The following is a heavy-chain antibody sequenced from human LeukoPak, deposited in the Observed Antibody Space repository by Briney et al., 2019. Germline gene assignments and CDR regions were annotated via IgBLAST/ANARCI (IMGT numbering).Heavy chain of an antibody. CDR2: IYHSGST. D-gene: IGHD1-7*01. J-gene: IGHJ5*02. CDR1: GYSISSGYY. Sequence: KPSETLSLTCAVSGYSISSGYYWGWIRQPPGKGLEWIGSIYHSGSTYYNPSLKSRVTISVDTSKNQFSLKLSSVTATDTAVYYCARLGTTDNWFDPWGQGTLVTVSS. CDR3: ARLGTTDNWFDP. V-gene: IGHV4-38-2*01.